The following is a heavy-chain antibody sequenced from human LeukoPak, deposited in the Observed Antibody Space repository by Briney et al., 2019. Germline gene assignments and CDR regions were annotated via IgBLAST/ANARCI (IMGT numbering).Heavy chain of an antibody. Sequence: SVKVSCKASGDTFSTYAFNWVRQAPGQGLEWTGGIVPISDTTNYAQTLQGRVTITADKSTNTVYMELSSLTSEDTGVYYCARGASVRVVPMSYYYAMDVWGEGTAVIVSS. J-gene: IGHJ6*04. V-gene: IGHV1-69*06. D-gene: IGHD2-2*01. CDR3: ARGASVRVVPMSYYYAMDV. CDR2: IVPISDTT. CDR1: GDTFSTYA.